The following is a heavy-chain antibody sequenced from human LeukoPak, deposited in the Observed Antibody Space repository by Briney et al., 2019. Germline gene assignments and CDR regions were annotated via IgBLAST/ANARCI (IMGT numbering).Heavy chain of an antibody. CDR2: IYYSGST. CDR1: GGSISSYY. V-gene: IGHV4-59*08. CDR3: ARHQYSSSSPDY. J-gene: IGHJ4*02. Sequence: SETLSLTCTVSGGSISSYYWSWIRQPPGKGLEWIGYIYYSGSTNYNPSLKSRVTISVDTSKNQFSLELSSVTAADTAVYYCARHQYSSSSPDYWGQGTLVTVSS. D-gene: IGHD6-6*01.